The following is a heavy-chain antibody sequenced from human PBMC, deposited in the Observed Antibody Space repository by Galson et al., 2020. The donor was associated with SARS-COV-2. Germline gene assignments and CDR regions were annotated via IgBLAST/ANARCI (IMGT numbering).Heavy chain of an antibody. J-gene: IGHJ6*03. CDR1: GYSFTSYW. CDR2: IYPGDSDT. V-gene: IGHV5-51*01. CDR3: ARQGPDGKAAAGTNYYYYMDV. D-gene: IGHD6-13*01. Sequence: HGESLKISCKGSGYSFTSYWIGWVRQMPGKGLEWMGIIYPGDSDTRYSPSFQGQVTISADKSISTAYLQWSSLKASHSAMYYCARQGPDGKAAAGTNYYYYMDVWGKGTTVTVSS.